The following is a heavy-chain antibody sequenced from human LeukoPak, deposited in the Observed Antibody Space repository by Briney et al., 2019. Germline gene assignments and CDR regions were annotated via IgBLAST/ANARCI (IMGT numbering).Heavy chain of an antibody. J-gene: IGHJ3*02. CDR2: IYYSGST. CDR3: ARESYYYGSGSRNDAFDI. D-gene: IGHD3-10*01. Sequence: SETLSLTCTVSGGSISSYYWSWIRQPPGKGLEWIGYIYYSGSTNYNPSLKSRVTISVDTSKNQFSLKLSSVTAADTAVYYCARESYYYGSGSRNDAFDIWGQGTMVTVSS. CDR1: GGSISSYY. V-gene: IGHV4-59*01.